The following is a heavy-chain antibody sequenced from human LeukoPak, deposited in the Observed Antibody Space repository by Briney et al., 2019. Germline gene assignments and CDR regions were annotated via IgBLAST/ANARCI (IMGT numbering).Heavy chain of an antibody. J-gene: IGHJ3*02. D-gene: IGHD2-15*01. V-gene: IGHV3-30*02. Sequence: GGSLRLSCAASGFTFSSYGMHWVRQAPGKGLEWVAFIRYDGSNKYYADSVKGRFTISRDNSKNTLYLQMNSLRAEDTAVYYCARDKALIDRKRGDAFDIWGQGTMVTVSS. CDR1: GFTFSSYG. CDR2: IRYDGSNK. CDR3: ARDKALIDRKRGDAFDI.